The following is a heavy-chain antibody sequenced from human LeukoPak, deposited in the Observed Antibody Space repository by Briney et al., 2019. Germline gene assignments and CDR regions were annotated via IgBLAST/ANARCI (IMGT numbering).Heavy chain of an antibody. CDR2: IYYSGST. CDR3: XXXGRWYFDL. Sequence: TPSETLSLTCTVSGGSISSYYWSWIRQPPGKGLEWIGYIYYSGSTNYNPSLKSRVTISVDTSKNQFSLKLSSVTAADTAVYYCXXXGRWYFDLWGRGTLVTVSS. CDR1: GGSISSYY. J-gene: IGHJ2*01. V-gene: IGHV4-59*08.